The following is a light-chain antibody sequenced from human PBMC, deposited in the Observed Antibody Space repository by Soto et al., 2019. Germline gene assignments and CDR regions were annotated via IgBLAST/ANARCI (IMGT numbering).Light chain of an antibody. CDR3: QQFNNYPT. V-gene: IGKV1D-13*01. J-gene: IGKJ5*01. Sequence: ALQLTQSPSSLSASVGDRVTITCRASQGISSALAWYQQKPGKAPKLLIYDASSLQSGVPSRFSGSGSGTHFTLTISSLQPEDFATYYCQQFNNYPTFGQGTRLEIK. CDR1: QGISSA. CDR2: DAS.